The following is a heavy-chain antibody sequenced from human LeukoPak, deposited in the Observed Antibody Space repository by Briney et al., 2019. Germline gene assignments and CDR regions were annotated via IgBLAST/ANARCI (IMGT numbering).Heavy chain of an antibody. CDR3: ARLIAVAGNNY. CDR1: GGSFSGYY. J-gene: IGHJ4*02. V-gene: IGHV4-34*01. D-gene: IGHD6-19*01. Sequence: SETLSLTCAVYGGSFSGYYWSWIRQPPGKGLEWIGEINHSGSTNYNPSLKSRVTISVDTSKNQFSLKLSSVTAADTAVYHCARLIAVAGNNYWGQGTLVTVSS. CDR2: INHSGST.